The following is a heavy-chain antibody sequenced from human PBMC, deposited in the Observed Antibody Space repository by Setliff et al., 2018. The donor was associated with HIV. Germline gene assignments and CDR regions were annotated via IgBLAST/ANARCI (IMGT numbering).Heavy chain of an antibody. CDR1: GFTFSSYA. CDR3: AKDVLRYFDWQLYF. V-gene: IGHV3-23*01. J-gene: IGHJ4*02. Sequence: GGSLRLSCAGSGFTFSSYAMSWVRQAPGKGLEWVSAISGSGGITNYADSVKGRFTISRDNFKNTMYLQMNSLRAEDTAVYYCAKDVLRYFDWQLYFWGQGTLVTVSS. CDR2: ISGSGGIT. D-gene: IGHD3-9*01.